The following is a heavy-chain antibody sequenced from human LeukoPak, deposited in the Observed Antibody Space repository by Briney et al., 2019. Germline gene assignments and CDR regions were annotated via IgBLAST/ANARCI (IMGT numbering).Heavy chain of an antibody. V-gene: IGHV4-59*01. CDR1: GVSISTYY. Sequence: PSETLSLTCTVSGVSISTYYWSWIRQPPGKGLEWIGYIYYSGSTNYNPSLESRVTISVDTSKNQFSLKLSSVTAADTAVYYCARGPVGGTTYNDGDAFDIWGQGTMVTVSS. CDR2: IYYSGST. CDR3: ARGPVGGTTYNDGDAFDI. J-gene: IGHJ3*02. D-gene: IGHD1-7*01.